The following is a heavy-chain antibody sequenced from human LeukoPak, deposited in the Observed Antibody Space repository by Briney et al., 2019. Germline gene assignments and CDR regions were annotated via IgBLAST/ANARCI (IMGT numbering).Heavy chain of an antibody. Sequence: GGSLRLSCAASGFTFSYYNMNWVRQAPGKGLEWVSSISSSSSYIYYADSVKGRFTISRDNAKNSLYLQMNSLRAEDTAVYYCARGVSYCSGGSCYLGYFDYWGQGTLVTVSS. CDR2: ISSSSSYI. CDR3: ARGVSYCSGGSCYLGYFDY. J-gene: IGHJ4*02. CDR1: GFTFSYYN. V-gene: IGHV3-21*01. D-gene: IGHD2-15*01.